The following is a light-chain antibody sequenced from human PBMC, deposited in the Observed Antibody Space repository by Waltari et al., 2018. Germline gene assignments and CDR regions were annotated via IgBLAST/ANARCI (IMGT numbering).Light chain of an antibody. CDR1: QSVSSY. J-gene: IGKJ5*01. CDR2: DAF. V-gene: IGKV3-11*01. Sequence: EIVLTQSPATLSLSPGERATISCRASQSVSSYLAWYQQKPGQAPRLLIYDAFNRATGSPARFSGSGSGTDFTLTISSLEPEDFAVYYCQQRSNWPPITFGQGTRLEIK. CDR3: QQRSNWPPIT.